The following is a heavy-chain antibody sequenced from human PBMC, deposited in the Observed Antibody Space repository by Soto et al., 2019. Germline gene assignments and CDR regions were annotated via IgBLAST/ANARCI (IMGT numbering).Heavy chain of an antibody. CDR2: ISYDGSNK. CDR3: AKDLYYDFWSGYPDY. CDR1: GFTFSSYG. J-gene: IGHJ4*02. V-gene: IGHV3-30*18. D-gene: IGHD3-3*01. Sequence: QVQLVESGGGVVQPGRSLRLSCAASGFTFSSYGMHWVRQAPGKGLEWVAVISYDGSNKYYADSVKGRFTISRDNSKNTLYLQMNSLRAEDTAVYYCAKDLYYDFWSGYPDYWGPGTLVTVSS.